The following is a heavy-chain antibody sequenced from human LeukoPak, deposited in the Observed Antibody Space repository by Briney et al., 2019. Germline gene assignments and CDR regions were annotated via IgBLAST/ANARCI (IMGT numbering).Heavy chain of an antibody. CDR2: ISGSGGST. V-gene: IGHV3-23*01. CDR1: GFTFSSYG. J-gene: IGHJ4*02. CDR3: AKDTDVWFGEWGSPFDY. D-gene: IGHD3-10*01. Sequence: GGSLRLSCAAPGFTFSSYGMSWVRQAPGKGLEWVSAISGSGGSTYYANSVKGRFTISRDNSKNTLYLQMNSLRAEDTAVYYCAKDTDVWFGEWGSPFDYWGQGTLVTVSS.